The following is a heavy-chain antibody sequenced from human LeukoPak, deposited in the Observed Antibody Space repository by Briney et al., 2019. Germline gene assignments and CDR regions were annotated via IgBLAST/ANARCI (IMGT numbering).Heavy chain of an antibody. CDR1: GGTFSSYA. J-gene: IGHJ4*02. CDR2: IIPIFGTA. CDR3: AKEGAPLLDYGDYVAY. V-gene: IGHV1-69*06. D-gene: IGHD4-17*01. Sequence: GSSVKVSCKASGGTFSSYAISWVRQAPGQGLEWMGGIIPIFGTANYAQKFQGRVTITADKSTSTAYMELSSLRSEDTAVYYCAKEGAPLLDYGDYVAYWGQGTLVTVSS.